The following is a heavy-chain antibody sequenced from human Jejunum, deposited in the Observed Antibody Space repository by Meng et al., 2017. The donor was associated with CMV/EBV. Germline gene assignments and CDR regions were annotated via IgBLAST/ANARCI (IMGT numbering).Heavy chain of an antibody. CDR1: GYTFSNYA. D-gene: IGHD4/OR15-4a*01. Sequence: QVQLVQSESELKKPGASVKVSCKASGYTFSNYAMNWVRHAPGHGLEWMGWINTNTGNPTYAQGFTGRFVFSLDTSVSTTFLQISSLKAEDTAMYYCARGILANVDYWGQGTLVTVSS. CDR3: ARGILANVDY. CDR2: INTNTGNP. V-gene: IGHV7-4-1*02. J-gene: IGHJ4*02.